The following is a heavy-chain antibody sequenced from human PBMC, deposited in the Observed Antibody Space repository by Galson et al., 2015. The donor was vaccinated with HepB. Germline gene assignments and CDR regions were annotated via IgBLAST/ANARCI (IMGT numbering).Heavy chain of an antibody. CDR1: GFTFSSSA. V-gene: IGHV3-23*01. D-gene: IGHD4-23*01. J-gene: IGHJ4*02. CDR3: AKDRWSYYFDY. Sequence: SLRLSCAASGFTFSSSAMTWVRQAPGKGLEWVSYISGSGGTTYYADSVRGRFTISRDNSKNTLYLQMNSLRAEDTAAYYCAKDRWSYYFDYWGQGTLVTVSS. CDR2: ISGSGGTT.